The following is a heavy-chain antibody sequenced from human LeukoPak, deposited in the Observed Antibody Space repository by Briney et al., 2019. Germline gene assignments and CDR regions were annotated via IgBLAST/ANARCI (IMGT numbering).Heavy chain of an antibody. J-gene: IGHJ4*02. CDR1: GFTFSSYA. CDR2: ISYDGSNK. Sequence: GGSLRLSCAASGFTFSSYAMHWVRQAPGKGLEWVAVISYDGSNKYYADSVKGRFTISRDNSKNTLYLQMNSLRAEDTAVYYCARGSGSYYFDYWGQGTLVTVSS. V-gene: IGHV3-30*04. D-gene: IGHD1-26*01. CDR3: ARGSGSYYFDY.